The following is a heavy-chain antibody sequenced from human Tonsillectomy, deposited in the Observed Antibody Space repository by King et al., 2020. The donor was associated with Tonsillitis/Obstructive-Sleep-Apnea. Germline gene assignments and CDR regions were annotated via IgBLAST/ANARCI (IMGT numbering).Heavy chain of an antibody. CDR2: ISYDGSNK. CDR3: AGETGSGWYEGAFGM. V-gene: IGHV3-30*04. Sequence: VQLVESGGGVVQPGRSLRLSCAASGFTFSSYAMHWVRQAPGKGLEWVAVISYDGSNKYYADSVKGRFTISRDNSKNTLYLQMNSLRAEDTAVYYCAGETGSGWYEGAFGMWGEGRMVSGS. D-gene: IGHD6-19*01. CDR1: GFTFSSYA. J-gene: IGHJ3*02.